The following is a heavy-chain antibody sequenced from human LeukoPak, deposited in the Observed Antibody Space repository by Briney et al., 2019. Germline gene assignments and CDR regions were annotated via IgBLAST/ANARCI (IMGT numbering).Heavy chain of an antibody. Sequence: SETLSLTCTVSGVSVSSSSYYWDWIRQPPGKGLEWIGTIYYSGSTYYNPSLKSRVTISVDTSKNQFSLKLSSVTAADTAVYYCARYSGNYYSIDYWGQGTLVTVSS. CDR1: GVSVSSSSYY. CDR3: ARYSGNYYSIDY. V-gene: IGHV4-39*07. D-gene: IGHD1-26*01. CDR2: IYYSGST. J-gene: IGHJ4*02.